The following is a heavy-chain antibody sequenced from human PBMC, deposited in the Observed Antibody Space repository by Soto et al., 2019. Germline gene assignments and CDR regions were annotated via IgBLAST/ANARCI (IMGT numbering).Heavy chain of an antibody. J-gene: IGHJ4*02. D-gene: IGHD6-19*01. CDR3: ARDRRYSSGWPGGLVDY. V-gene: IGHV1-69*12. Sequence: QVQLVQSGAEVKKPGSSVKVSCKASGGTFSSYAISWVRQAPGQGLEWMGGIIPIFGTANSAQKFQGRVTITADESTSTAYMELSSLRSEDTAVYYCARDRRYSSGWPGGLVDYWGQGTLVTVSS. CDR2: IIPIFGTA. CDR1: GGTFSSYA.